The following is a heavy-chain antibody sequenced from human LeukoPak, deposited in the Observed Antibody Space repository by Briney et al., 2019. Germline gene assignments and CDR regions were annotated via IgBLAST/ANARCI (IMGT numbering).Heavy chain of an antibody. CDR3: ARDSGITATTAFAFDV. V-gene: IGHV4-4*07. J-gene: IGHJ3*01. Sequence: SETLSLTCTVSGDSISNYYWNWIRQPAGKGLEWIGRSSVSGSTNYNPSLKSRVTMSVDTSKKQFSLKLSSVTAADTAVYFCARDSGITATTAFAFDVWGQGTGVTVSS. D-gene: IGHD1-20*01. CDR2: SSVSGST. CDR1: GDSISNYY.